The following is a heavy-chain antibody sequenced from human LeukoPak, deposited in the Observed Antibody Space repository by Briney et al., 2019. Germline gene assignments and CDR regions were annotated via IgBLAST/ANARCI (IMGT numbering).Heavy chain of an antibody. V-gene: IGHV3-30*18. CDR1: GFTFNRYG. CDR2: ISYDGSKK. J-gene: IGHJ6*02. CDR3: AKPSGVFGEYYYSMDV. D-gene: IGHD3-10*01. Sequence: GGSLRLSCAASGFTFNRYGMHWVRQAPGKGLEWVAVISYDGSKKYYADFAKGRFTISRDTSENTVYLQMNSLSSEDTAVYYCAKPSGVFGEYYYSMDVWGQGTTVTVSS.